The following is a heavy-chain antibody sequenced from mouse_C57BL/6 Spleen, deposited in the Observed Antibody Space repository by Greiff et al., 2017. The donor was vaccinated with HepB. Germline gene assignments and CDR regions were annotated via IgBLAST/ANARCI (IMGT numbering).Heavy chain of an antibody. CDR3: ARGNYGYFYYAMDY. V-gene: IGHV5-17*01. J-gene: IGHJ4*01. D-gene: IGHD2-2*01. CDR2: ISSGSSTI. CDR1: GFTFSDYG. Sequence: EVNVVESGGGLVKPGGSLKLSCAASGFTFSDYGMHWVRQAPEKGLEWVAYISSGSSTIYYADTVKGRFTISRDNAKNTLFLQMTSLRSEDTAMYYCARGNYGYFYYAMDYWGQGTSVTVSS.